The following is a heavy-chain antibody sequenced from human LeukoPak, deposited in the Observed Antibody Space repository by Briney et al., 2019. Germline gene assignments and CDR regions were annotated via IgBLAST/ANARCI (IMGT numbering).Heavy chain of an antibody. D-gene: IGHD1-26*01. Sequence: PGGSLRLSCAASGFTFSSYAMSWVRQAPGKGLEWVSAISGSGGSTYYADSVKGRFTISRDNSKNTLYLQMNSLRAEDTAVYYCAKDGEWELAPDYYYYGMDVGGQGTTVTVSS. CDR1: GFTFSSYA. J-gene: IGHJ6*02. CDR3: AKDGEWELAPDYYYYGMDV. CDR2: ISGSGGST. V-gene: IGHV3-23*01.